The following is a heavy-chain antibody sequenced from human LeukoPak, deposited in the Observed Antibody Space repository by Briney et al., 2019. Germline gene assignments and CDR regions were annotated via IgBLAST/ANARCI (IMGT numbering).Heavy chain of an antibody. CDR2: IKSDGSIT. CDR3: ARDAVDTANAV. V-gene: IGHV3-74*01. Sequence: GGSLRLSCAASGFTFTTYWMHWVRQAPGKGLVWVSHIKSDGSITSYADSVKGRFTISRDNAKNTLYLQMNSLRAEDTAVYYCARDAVDTANAVWGQGTTVTVTS. J-gene: IGHJ6*02. CDR1: GFTFTTYW. D-gene: IGHD5-18*01.